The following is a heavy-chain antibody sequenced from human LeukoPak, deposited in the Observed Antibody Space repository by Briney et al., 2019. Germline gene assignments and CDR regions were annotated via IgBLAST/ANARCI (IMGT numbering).Heavy chain of an antibody. CDR2: INPSGGST. CDR3: ARAKDPVVPAAALDY. Sequence: ASVNVSCTASVYTFTRYYMHWVRPAPGQGVEWMGIINPSGGSTSYAQKFQGRVTMTRDTSTSTVYMELSSLRSEDTAVYYCARAKDPVVPAAALDYWGQGTLVTVSS. CDR1: VYTFTRYY. V-gene: IGHV1-46*01. J-gene: IGHJ4*02. D-gene: IGHD2-2*01.